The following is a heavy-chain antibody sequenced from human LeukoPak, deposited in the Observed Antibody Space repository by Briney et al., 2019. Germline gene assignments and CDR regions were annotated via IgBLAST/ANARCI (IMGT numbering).Heavy chain of an antibody. Sequence: SQTLSLTCTVSGGSISSGGYYWSWIRQHPGKGLEWIGYIYYSGSTNYNPSLKSRVTISVDTSKNQFSLKLSSVTAADTAVYYCARTFTIFGVVTQIDPWGQGTLVTVSS. CDR3: ARTFTIFGVVTQIDP. J-gene: IGHJ5*02. CDR1: GGSISSGGYY. CDR2: IYYSGST. V-gene: IGHV4-61*08. D-gene: IGHD3-3*01.